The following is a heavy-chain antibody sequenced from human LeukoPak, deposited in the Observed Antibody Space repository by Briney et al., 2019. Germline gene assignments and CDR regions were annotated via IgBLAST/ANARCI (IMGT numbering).Heavy chain of an antibody. CDR3: ARVLWSTTVTTGVDYYYYMDV. Sequence: PSETLSLTCTVSGGSISSYYWSWIRQPAGKGLEWIGRIYTRGSTNYNPSLKSPVTMSVDTSKNQFSLKLSSVTAADTAVYYCARVLWSTTVTTGVDYYYYMDVWGKGTTVTVSS. J-gene: IGHJ6*03. D-gene: IGHD4-17*01. CDR1: GGSISSYY. V-gene: IGHV4-4*07. CDR2: IYTRGST.